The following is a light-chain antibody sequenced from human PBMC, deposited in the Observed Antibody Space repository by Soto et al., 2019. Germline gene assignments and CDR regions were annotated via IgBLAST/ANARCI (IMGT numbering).Light chain of an antibody. J-gene: IGLJ1*01. CDR1: SSNIGAGYD. V-gene: IGLV1-40*01. CDR2: GNS. Sequence: QSVLTQPPSVSGAPGQRVTISCTGSSSNIGAGYDVHWYQQLPGTAPKLLIYGNSNRPSGVPDRFSGSKSGTSASLAITGLQAEDEADYYCQSDDFFGTGTKLTVL. CDR3: QSDDF.